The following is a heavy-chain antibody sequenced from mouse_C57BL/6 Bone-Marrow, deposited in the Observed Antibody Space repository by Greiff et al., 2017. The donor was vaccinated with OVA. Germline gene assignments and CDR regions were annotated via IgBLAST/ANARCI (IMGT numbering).Heavy chain of an antibody. CDR1: GFTFSSYA. D-gene: IGHD1-1*01. CDR2: ISSGGDYI. J-gene: IGHJ2*01. CDR3: TREYYYGTLDY. Sequence: EVKLVESGEGLVKPGGSLKLSCAASGFTFSSYAMSWVRQTPEKRLEWVAYISSGGDYIYYADTVKGRFTISRDNARNTLYLQMSSLKSEDTAMYYCTREYYYGTLDYWGQGTTLTVSS. V-gene: IGHV5-9-1*02.